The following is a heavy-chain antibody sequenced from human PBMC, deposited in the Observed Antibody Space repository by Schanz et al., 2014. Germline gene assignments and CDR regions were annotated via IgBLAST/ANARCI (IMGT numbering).Heavy chain of an antibody. CDR3: AKQIHYDILTVTRN. V-gene: IGHV3-33*03. Sequence: QVQLVESGGGVVQFGRSLRLSCVASGFTFSSYGMHWVRQAPGKGLEWVAVIWSDGSTKYYADSVKGRFTISRDNSKNTLYLQMNSLRAEDTAVYYCAKQIHYDILTVTRNWGQGTLVTVSS. CDR2: IWSDGSTK. J-gene: IGHJ4*02. D-gene: IGHD3-9*01. CDR1: GFTFSSYG.